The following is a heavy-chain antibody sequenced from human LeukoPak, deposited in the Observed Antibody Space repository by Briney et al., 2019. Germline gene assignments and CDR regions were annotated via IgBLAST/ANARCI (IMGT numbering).Heavy chain of an antibody. Sequence: PSGTLSLTCTVSGDSINSLDLWSWVRQPPGKGLEWIGEMYLSGTTHSNPSVKSRVTISVDRSKNQFFLNLSSVTAADTAVYYCAGLVGRYSSGLYYYYFDYWGQGTLVTVSS. CDR2: MYLSGTT. V-gene: IGHV4-4*02. CDR3: AGLVGRYSSGLYYYYFDY. CDR1: GDSINSLDL. J-gene: IGHJ4*02. D-gene: IGHD3-22*01.